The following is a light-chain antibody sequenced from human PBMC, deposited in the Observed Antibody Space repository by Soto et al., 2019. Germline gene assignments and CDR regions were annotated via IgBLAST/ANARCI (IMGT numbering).Light chain of an antibody. CDR3: QQGYTTPRT. CDR2: AAS. CDR1: QGIRND. J-gene: IGKJ1*01. V-gene: IGKV1-39*01. Sequence: IQMTQSPSSLSASVGDRVTITCRASQGIRNDLGWYQQKPGKAPRLLINAASNLQSGVPSRFRGSGSETDFTLTITSLQPEDFATYYCQQGYTTPRTFGQGTKVDIK.